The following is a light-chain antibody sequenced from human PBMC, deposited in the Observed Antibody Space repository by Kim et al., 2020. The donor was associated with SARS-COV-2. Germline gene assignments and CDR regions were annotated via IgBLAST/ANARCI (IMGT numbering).Light chain of an antibody. CDR2: WAS. Sequence: ATINCKSSQSVLYSSNNKNYLAWYQQKPGQSPKLLIYWASTRESGVPDRFSGSGSGTDFTLTISSLQAEDVAVYYCQQYYSTQWTFGQGTKVDIK. J-gene: IGKJ1*01. V-gene: IGKV4-1*01. CDR3: QQYYSTQWT. CDR1: QSVLYSSNNKNY.